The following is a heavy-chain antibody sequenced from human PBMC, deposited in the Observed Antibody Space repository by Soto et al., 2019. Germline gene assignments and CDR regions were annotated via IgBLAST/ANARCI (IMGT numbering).Heavy chain of an antibody. V-gene: IGHV1-46*01. J-gene: IGHJ4*02. CDR3: ATRDPGHY. CDR1: GYSFLNYD. Sequence: ASVKVSCKASGYSFLNYDISWLRQAPGQGLEWMGIISPDGGRTSYAQKFQGRVTMTRDTSTSTVYMELSSLRSEDTAVYYCATRDPGHYWGQGTLVTVSS. CDR2: ISPDGGRT.